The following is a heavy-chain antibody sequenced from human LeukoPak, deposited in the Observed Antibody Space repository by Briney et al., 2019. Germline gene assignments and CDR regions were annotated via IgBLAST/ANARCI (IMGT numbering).Heavy chain of an antibody. D-gene: IGHD3-9*01. CDR1: GASFSGYY. CDR2: INHSGSA. Sequence: ETLSLTCAVYGASFSGYYWSWIRQPPGKGLEWIGEINHSGSANYNPSLKSRVTISVDTSKNQFSLKLSSVTAADTAVYYSARGRGLTGSYYFDYWGQGTLVTVTS. CDR3: ARGRGLTGSYYFDY. J-gene: IGHJ4*02. V-gene: IGHV4-34*01.